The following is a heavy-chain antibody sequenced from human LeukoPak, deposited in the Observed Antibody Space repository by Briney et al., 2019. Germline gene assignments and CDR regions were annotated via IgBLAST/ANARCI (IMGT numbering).Heavy chain of an antibody. V-gene: IGHV3-7*03. CDR1: GFTFSSNW. CDR3: ARSTHYAFDI. Sequence: GGSLRLSCVASGFTFSSNWLSWVRQAPGKGLEWVGNIKPDGSDQHYAESVKGRFTISRDNAKNSVYLQMNSLRAEDTAVYYCARSTHYAFDIWGHGTMVTVSS. CDR2: IKPDGSDQ. J-gene: IGHJ3*02. D-gene: IGHD2-15*01.